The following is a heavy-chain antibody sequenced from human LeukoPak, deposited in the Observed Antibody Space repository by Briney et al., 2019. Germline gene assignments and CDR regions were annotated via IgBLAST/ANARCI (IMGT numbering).Heavy chain of an antibody. CDR1: GGSISGGGYY. CDR2: IYYSGST. D-gene: IGHD1-14*01. V-gene: IGHV4-31*03. CDR3: ARWSAGEFDP. Sequence: PSQTLSLTCTVSGGSISGGGYYWSWIRQHPGKGLEWIGYIYYSGSTYYNPSLKSRVTISVDTSKNQFSLKLSSVTAADTAVYYCARWSAGEFDPWGQGTLVTVSS. J-gene: IGHJ5*02.